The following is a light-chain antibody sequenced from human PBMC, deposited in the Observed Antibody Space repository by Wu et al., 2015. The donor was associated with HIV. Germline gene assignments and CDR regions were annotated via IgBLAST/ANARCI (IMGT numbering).Light chain of an antibody. CDR3: HQRTTWPRT. J-gene: IGKJ1*01. Sequence: EIVLTQSPDTLSASPGERATLSCRASQSVSRFLAWYQHKPGQAPRVLIHDTSNRAAGIPTRFSGSGFGTDFTLTISSLEPEDFAVYYCHQRTTWPRTFGQGPRWKS. CDR1: QSVSRF. V-gene: IGKV3-11*01. CDR2: DTS.